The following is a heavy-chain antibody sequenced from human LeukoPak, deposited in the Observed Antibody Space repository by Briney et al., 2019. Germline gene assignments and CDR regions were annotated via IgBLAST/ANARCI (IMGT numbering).Heavy chain of an antibody. CDR1: GFTFSNYT. D-gene: IGHD3-10*01. CDR3: ARAEGYYGSGFDY. V-gene: IGHV3-30*04. Sequence: GGSLRLSCAASGFTFSNYTMHWVRQAPGKGLEWVAVISYDGSDRYYADSVKGRLTISRGNSKNTVYLQMNSLRAEDTAVYYCARAEGYYGSGFDYWGQGTLVTVSS. J-gene: IGHJ4*02. CDR2: ISYDGSDR.